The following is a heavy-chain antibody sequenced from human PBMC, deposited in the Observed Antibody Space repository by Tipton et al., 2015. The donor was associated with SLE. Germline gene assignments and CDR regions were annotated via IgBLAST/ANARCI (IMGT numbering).Heavy chain of an antibody. CDR1: GGSISSSSHY. CDR3: ARHDYDSNGYYQHYFDY. J-gene: IGHJ4*02. Sequence: TLSLTCTVSGGSISSSSHYWGWIRQPPGKGLEWVGSIYNSGATYYNPSLKSRLTISADTSRNEVFLRLSSVTAADTAVYYCARHDYDSNGYYQHYFDYWGQGTLVTVSS. D-gene: IGHD3-22*01. V-gene: IGHV4-39*01. CDR2: IYNSGAT.